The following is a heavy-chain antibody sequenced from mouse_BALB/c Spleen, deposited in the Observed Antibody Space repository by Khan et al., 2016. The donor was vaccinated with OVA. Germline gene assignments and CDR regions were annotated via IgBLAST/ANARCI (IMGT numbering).Heavy chain of an antibody. V-gene: IGHV1-87*01. Sequence: QVQLQQSGAELARPGASVKLSCKASGYTFTSYWMQWVKQRPGQGLEWIGAIYPGDGDTRYTQKFKGKATLTADKSSSTAYMQLSSLASEDSAVYYCASKGNYYVAMDYWGQGTSVTGSS. CDR1: GYTFTSYW. J-gene: IGHJ4*01. CDR3: ASKGNYYVAMDY. CDR2: IYPGDGDT. D-gene: IGHD1-1*01.